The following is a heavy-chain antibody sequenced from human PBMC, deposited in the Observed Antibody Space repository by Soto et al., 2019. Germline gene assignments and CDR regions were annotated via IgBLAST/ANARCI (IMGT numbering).Heavy chain of an antibody. CDR3: ARRESYCSSTTCANYYLDY. CDR1: GYRFTTYW. D-gene: IGHD2-2*01. J-gene: IGHJ4*02. CDR2: IYPDDSAT. Sequence: PGESLKISCQGSGYRFTTYWIAWVRQMPGKGLDWMGIIYPDDSATRYSPSFQGQVTISADKSISTAYLQWSSLQASDTAMYYCARRESYCSSTTCANYYLDYWGQGTLVTVSS. V-gene: IGHV5-51*01.